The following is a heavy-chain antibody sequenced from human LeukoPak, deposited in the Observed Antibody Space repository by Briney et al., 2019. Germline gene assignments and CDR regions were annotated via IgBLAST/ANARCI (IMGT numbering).Heavy chain of an antibody. J-gene: IGHJ4*02. Sequence: QPGRSLRLSCAASGFTFDDYAMHWVRQAPGKGLEWVSGISWNSGSIGYADSVKGRFTISRDNAKNSLYLQMNSLRAEDTALYYCATGRVGATPPFDYWGQGTLVPVSS. D-gene: IGHD1-26*01. CDR2: ISWNSGSI. CDR3: ATGRVGATPPFDY. CDR1: GFTFDDYA. V-gene: IGHV3-9*01.